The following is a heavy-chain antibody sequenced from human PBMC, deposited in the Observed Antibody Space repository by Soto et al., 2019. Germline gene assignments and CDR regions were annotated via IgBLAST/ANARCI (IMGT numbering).Heavy chain of an antibody. CDR1: GYIFTSYY. Sequence: GASVKVSCKTSGYIFTSYYIHWVRQAPGQGLEWMGIINPSGGTTTYAQKFQGRVTMTRDTSTSTVFMELSSLRSEDTAVYYCARDMLSYDYVWWSYRCDHWGQGTLVTVS. J-gene: IGHJ1*01. D-gene: IGHD3-16*02. CDR2: INPSGGTT. V-gene: IGHV1-46*01. CDR3: ARDMLSYDYVWWSYRCDH.